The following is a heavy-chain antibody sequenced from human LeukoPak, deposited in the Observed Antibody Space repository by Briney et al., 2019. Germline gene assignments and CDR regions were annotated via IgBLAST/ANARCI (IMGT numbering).Heavy chain of an antibody. Sequence: GGSLRLSCAASGFTFSSYAMSWVRQAPGKGLEWVSAIRGSGTSTYHADSVKGRFTISGDNSKNTLYLQMNSLRAEDTAVYYCAKVKRYSAYDPIDYWGQGTLVTVSS. J-gene: IGHJ4*02. CDR1: GFTFSSYA. V-gene: IGHV3-23*01. CDR2: IRGSGTST. CDR3: AKVKRYSAYDPIDY. D-gene: IGHD5-12*01.